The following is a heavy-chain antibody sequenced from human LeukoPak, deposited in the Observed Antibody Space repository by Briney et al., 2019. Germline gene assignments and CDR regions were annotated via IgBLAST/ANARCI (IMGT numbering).Heavy chain of an antibody. J-gene: IGHJ6*02. CDR2: ISYDGSNK. CDR1: GFTFSSYA. Sequence: GRSLRLSCAASGFTFSSYAMHWVRQAPGKGLEWVAVISYDGSNKYYADSVKGRFTISRDNSKNTLYPQMNSLRAEDTAVYYCARDGFGVVPAALIYYYYGMDVWGQGTTVTVSS. CDR3: ARDGFGVVPAALIYYYYGMDV. D-gene: IGHD2-2*01. V-gene: IGHV3-30-3*01.